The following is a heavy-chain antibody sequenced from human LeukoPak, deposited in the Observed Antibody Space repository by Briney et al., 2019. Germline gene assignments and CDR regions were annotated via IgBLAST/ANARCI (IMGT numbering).Heavy chain of an antibody. Sequence: PSETLSLTCPVYTGSFSNYYWSWIRQAPGKGLEWIGEINQRGSPNYNPSLESRVIMSVDTSKNHSSLKVTSVTAADTAVYYCARALNMGATTWTPINNFYYFMDVWDKGTTVTVSS. CDR1: TGSFSNYY. J-gene: IGHJ6*03. CDR2: INQRGSP. D-gene: IGHD1-26*01. CDR3: ARALNMGATTWTPINNFYYFMDV. V-gene: IGHV4-34*01.